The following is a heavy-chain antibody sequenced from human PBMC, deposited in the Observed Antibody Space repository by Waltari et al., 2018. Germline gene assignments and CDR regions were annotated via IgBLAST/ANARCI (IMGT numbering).Heavy chain of an antibody. V-gene: IGHV3-11*01. CDR1: GFTFSDSY. D-gene: IGHD3-10*02. CDR3: ARSVRSPGD. Sequence: QVHLVESGGALVKPVGSLRLSCAASGFTFSDSYMSWIRQATGKGLEWLSYISDSGSSPYYADSVKGRFTLSRDNAKNSVYLQMNSLRVEDTAVYYCARSVRSPGDWGQGTLVTVSS. CDR2: ISDSGSSP. J-gene: IGHJ4*02.